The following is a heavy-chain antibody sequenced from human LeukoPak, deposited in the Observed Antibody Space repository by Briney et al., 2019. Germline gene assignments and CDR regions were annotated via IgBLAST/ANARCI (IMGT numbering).Heavy chain of an antibody. Sequence: ASVKVSCKASGYTFTSYYMHWVRQAPGQGLEWMGIINPSGGSTSYAQKFQGRVTMTRDTSTGTVYMELSSLRSEDTAVYYRARDTVRNHEPDTSLLHWGQGTLVTVSS. CDR3: ARDTVRNHEPDTSLLH. V-gene: IGHV1-46*01. CDR2: INPSGGST. J-gene: IGHJ4*02. D-gene: IGHD1-14*01. CDR1: GYTFTSYY.